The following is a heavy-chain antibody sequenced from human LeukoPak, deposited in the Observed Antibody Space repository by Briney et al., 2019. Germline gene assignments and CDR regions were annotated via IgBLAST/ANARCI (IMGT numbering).Heavy chain of an antibody. CDR3: ADYDSSGYYYDVGY. CDR2: ISGSGGST. Sequence: PGGSLRLSCAASGFTFSSYAMSWVRQAPGKGLEWVSAISGSGGSTYYADSVKGRFTISRDNSKNTLYLQMNSLRAEDTAVYYCADYDSSGYYYDVGYWGQGTLVTVSS. CDR1: GFTFSSYA. J-gene: IGHJ4*02. D-gene: IGHD3-22*01. V-gene: IGHV3-23*01.